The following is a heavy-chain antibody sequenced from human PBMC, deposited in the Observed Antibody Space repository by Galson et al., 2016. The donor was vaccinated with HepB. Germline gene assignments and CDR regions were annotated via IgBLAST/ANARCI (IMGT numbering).Heavy chain of an antibody. CDR1: GYSFTTFY. Sequence: SVKVSCKASGYSFTTFYIHWVRQAPGQGLEWIGRIMPKDGTTIYAQKFQGRVTVTGDTSTSTVYMELSSLRSEDTAVYYCARDRGSNSLKGYGMDVWGQGTTFTVSS. CDR2: IMPKDGTT. CDR3: ARDRGSNSLKGYGMDV. J-gene: IGHJ6*02. V-gene: IGHV1-46*01. D-gene: IGHD3-10*01.